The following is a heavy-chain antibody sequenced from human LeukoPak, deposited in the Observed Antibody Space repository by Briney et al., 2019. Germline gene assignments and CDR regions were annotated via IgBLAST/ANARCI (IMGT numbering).Heavy chain of an antibody. CDR3: ARQEDSSGYYYYY. Sequence: ASVKVSCKASGYTFSNYYMHWVRQAPGQGLEWMGIINPSGGYTTYAQKFQGRVTMTRDTSTSTVSMELSSLRSEDAAVYFCARQEDSSGYYYYYWGQGTLVTVSS. J-gene: IGHJ4*02. V-gene: IGHV1-46*01. CDR2: INPSGGYT. D-gene: IGHD3-22*01. CDR1: GYTFSNYY.